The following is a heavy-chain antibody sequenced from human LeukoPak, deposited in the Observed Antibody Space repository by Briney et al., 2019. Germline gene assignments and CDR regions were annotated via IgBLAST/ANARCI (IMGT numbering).Heavy chain of an antibody. V-gene: IGHV1-69*05. Sequence: ASVKVSCKASGGTFSSYAISWVRQAPGQGLEWMGGIIPIFGTANYAQKFQGRVTITTDESTSTAYMELSSLRSEDTAVYYCARVLYYDSSGYYYDWFDPWGQGTLVTVSS. CDR1: GGTFSSYA. CDR2: IIPIFGTA. J-gene: IGHJ5*02. CDR3: ARVLYYDSSGYYYDWFDP. D-gene: IGHD3-22*01.